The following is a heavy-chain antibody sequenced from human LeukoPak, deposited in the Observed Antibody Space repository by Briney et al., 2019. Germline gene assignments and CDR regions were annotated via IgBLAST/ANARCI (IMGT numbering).Heavy chain of an antibody. CDR3: ARGVGVYAFDI. D-gene: IGHD3-3*01. V-gene: IGHV4-30-2*01. CDR2: IYHSGST. CDR1: GGSISSGGYY. Sequence: SQTLSLTCTVSGGSISSGGYYWSWIRQPPGKGLEWIGYIYHSGSTYYNPSLKSRVTISVDRSKNQFSLKLSSVTAADTAVYYCARGVGVYAFDIWGQGTMVTVSS. J-gene: IGHJ3*02.